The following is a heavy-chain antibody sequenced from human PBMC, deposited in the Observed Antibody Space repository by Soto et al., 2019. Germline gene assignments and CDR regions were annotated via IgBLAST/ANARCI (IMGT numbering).Heavy chain of an antibody. CDR1: GYTFTSYA. CDR3: ARDPSYYGMDV. J-gene: IGHJ6*02. Sequence: QVQLVQCGTEEKKPGASVKVSCKASGYTFTSYAMHWVRQAPGQRLEWMGWINAGNGTQKFQGRVTITRDTSASTAYMELSSLRSEDTAVYYCARDPSYYGMDVWGQGTTVTVSS. CDR2: INAGNGT. V-gene: IGHV1-3*05.